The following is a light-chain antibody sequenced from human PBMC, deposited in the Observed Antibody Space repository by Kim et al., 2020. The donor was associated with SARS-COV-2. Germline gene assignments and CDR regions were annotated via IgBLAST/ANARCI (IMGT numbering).Light chain of an antibody. CDR2: DAS. V-gene: IGKV3-11*01. CDR3: QQRSNWPPGIT. Sequence: PGDSATLSCRASQSVSSYLAWYQQKPGQAPRLLIYDASTRATGIPARFSGSGSGTDFTLTISSLEPEDFAVYYCQQRSNWPPGITFGQWTRLEIK. CDR1: QSVSSY. J-gene: IGKJ5*01.